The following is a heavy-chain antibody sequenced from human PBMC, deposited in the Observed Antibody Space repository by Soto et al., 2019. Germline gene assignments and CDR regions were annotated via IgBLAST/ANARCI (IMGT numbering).Heavy chain of an antibody. J-gene: IGHJ5*02. V-gene: IGHV3-21*01. CDR3: TRDAARDSSARGWFDP. D-gene: IGHD6-13*01. CDR2: ISSNSPYI. Sequence: GGSLRLSCAASGFTFRSFTMNWVRQAPGKGLEWLSTISSNSPYIYYTDALRGRFTISRDNAKNSLHLQMNSLRAEDTAVYYCTRDAARDSSARGWFDPWGPGALVTVSS. CDR1: GFTFRSFT.